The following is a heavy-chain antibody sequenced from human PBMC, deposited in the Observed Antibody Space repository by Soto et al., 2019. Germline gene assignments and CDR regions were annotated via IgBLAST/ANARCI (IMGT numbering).Heavy chain of an antibody. V-gene: IGHV4-34*01. CDR3: ARGPPGREKDSSNSSGFDY. Sequence: PSETLSLTFAVYGGSFRGYCWSWIRQPPGKGLEGIGEINHSGSTNYNPCLTSGVTISVDSSKNQFSLKLSSVTAADTAVYYCARGPPGREKDSSNSSGFDYWGQGTLVTVSS. J-gene: IGHJ4*01. CDR2: INHSGST. D-gene: IGHD3-22*01. CDR1: GGSFRGYC.